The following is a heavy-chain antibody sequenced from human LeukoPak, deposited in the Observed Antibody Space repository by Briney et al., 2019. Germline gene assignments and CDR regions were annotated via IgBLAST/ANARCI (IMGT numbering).Heavy chain of an antibody. CDR2: ISGSGGTT. CDR3: VRMVSGDY. V-gene: IGHV3-23*01. CDR1: GFTFSNYA. J-gene: IGHJ4*02. Sequence: PGGSLRLSCAASGFTFSNYAMSWVRQAPGKGLEWASAISGSGGTTYYADSVRGRFTISRDNSKNTLSLQMNSLRAEDTAVYHCVRMVSGDYWGQGTLVTVSS. D-gene: IGHD2-8*01.